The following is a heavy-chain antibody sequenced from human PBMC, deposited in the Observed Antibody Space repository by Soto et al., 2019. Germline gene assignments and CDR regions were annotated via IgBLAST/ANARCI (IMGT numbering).Heavy chain of an antibody. CDR3: ARGSFWSGYLRSNWFDP. J-gene: IGHJ5*02. V-gene: IGHV4-31*03. CDR2: IYFSGST. CDR1: GGSINSRTYF. Sequence: SETLSLTCTVSGGSINSRTYFWSWIRQHPGKGLEWIGYIYFSGSTYYNPSLQSRVTISVDTSKNQFSLKLSSVTAADTAVYYCARGSFWSGYLRSNWFDPWGQGTLVTVSS. D-gene: IGHD3-3*01.